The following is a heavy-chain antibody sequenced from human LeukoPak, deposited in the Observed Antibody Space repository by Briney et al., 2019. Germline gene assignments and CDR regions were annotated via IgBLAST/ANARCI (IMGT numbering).Heavy chain of an antibody. V-gene: IGHV4-34*01. Sequence: SETLSLTCAVYGGSFSGYYWSWIRQPPGKGLEWIGEINHSGSTNYNPSLKSRVTISVDTSKNQFSLKLSSVTAADTAVYYCAGRWLRNFDYWGQGTLVTVSS. CDR1: GGSFSGYY. J-gene: IGHJ4*02. D-gene: IGHD5-24*01. CDR2: INHSGST. CDR3: AGRWLRNFDY.